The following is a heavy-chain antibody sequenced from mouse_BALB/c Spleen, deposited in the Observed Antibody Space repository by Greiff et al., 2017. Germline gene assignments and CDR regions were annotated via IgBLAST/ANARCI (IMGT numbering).Heavy chain of an antibody. J-gene: IGHJ3*01. Sequence: EVQLQQSGTVLARPGASVKMSCKASGYTFTSYWMHWVKQRPGQDLEWIGAIYPGNSDTSYNQKFKGKAKLTAVTSTSTAYMELSSLTNEDSAVYYCTRGFITTATWFAYWGQGTLVTVSA. CDR3: TRGFITTATWFAY. V-gene: IGHV1-5*01. CDR2: IYPGNSDT. D-gene: IGHD1-2*01. CDR1: GYTFTSYW.